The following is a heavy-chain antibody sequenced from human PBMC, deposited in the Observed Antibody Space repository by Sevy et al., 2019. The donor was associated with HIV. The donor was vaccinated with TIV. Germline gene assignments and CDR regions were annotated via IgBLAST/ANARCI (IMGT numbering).Heavy chain of an antibody. CDR1: GGSITSKNYF. D-gene: IGHD5-18*01. CDR2: IYHSGST. Sequence: SETLSLTCSVSGGSITSKNYFWAWIRQSPGKGLQWIGSIYHSGSTYHSPSLQSRVGISVDTSRRHFSLKWSSVTATDTAVYNYARHSFKHGYRPHYFDYWSQGTLVTVSS. V-gene: IGHV4-39*01. CDR3: ARHSFKHGYRPHYFDY. J-gene: IGHJ4*02.